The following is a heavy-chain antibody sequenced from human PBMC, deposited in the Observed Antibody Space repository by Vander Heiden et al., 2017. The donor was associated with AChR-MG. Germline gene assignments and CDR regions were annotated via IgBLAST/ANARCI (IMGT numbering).Heavy chain of an antibody. CDR2: INHSGST. V-gene: IGHV4-34*01. CDR3: ARVGIAARQGVDY. J-gene: IGHJ4*02. D-gene: IGHD6-6*01. Sequence: QVQLQQWGAGLLKPSETLSLTCAVYGGSFSGYYWSWIRQPPGKGLEWIGEINHSGSTNYNPSLKSRVTISVDTSKNQFSLKLSSVTAADTAVYYCARVGIAARQGVDYWGQGTLVTVSS. CDR1: GGSFSGYY.